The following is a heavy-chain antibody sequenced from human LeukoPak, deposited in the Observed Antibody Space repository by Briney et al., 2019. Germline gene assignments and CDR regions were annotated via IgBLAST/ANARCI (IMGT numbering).Heavy chain of an antibody. CDR1: GFNFNNYG. Sequence: GGTLRLSCAASGFNFNNYGMSWVRQAPEKGLEWVSSVSISGDNTYYSDSVKGRFTISRDNSKDTLDLLMSSLRADDTAVYYCAKVGNWKYGHHDYWGQGTLVTVSS. CDR3: AKVGNWKYGHHDY. V-gene: IGHV3-23*01. J-gene: IGHJ4*02. D-gene: IGHD1-7*01. CDR2: VSISGDNT.